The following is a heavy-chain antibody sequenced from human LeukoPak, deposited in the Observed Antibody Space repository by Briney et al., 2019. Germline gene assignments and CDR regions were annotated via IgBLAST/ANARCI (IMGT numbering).Heavy chain of an antibody. CDR1: GGSISSYY. D-gene: IGHD5-24*01. CDR2: IYYSGST. CDR3: ARGGYNFDY. Sequence: SETLSLTCTVSGGSISSYYWSWIRQPPGKGLEWIGYIYYSGSTNYNPSLKSRVTISVDTSKNQFSLKLSSVTAADTAVYYCARGGYNFDYWGQGTLVTVSS. V-gene: IGHV4-59*01. J-gene: IGHJ4*02.